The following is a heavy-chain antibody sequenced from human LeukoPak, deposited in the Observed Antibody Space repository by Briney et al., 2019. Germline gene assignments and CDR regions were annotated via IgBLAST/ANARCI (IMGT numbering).Heavy chain of an antibody. V-gene: IGHV1-69*13. Sequence: ASVKVSCKASGGTFSSYAISWVRQAPGQGLEWMGGIIPIFGTANYAQKFQGRVTITADESTSTAYMELSSLRSEDTAVYYCASHAAAGTYFDYWGQGTLVTVSS. J-gene: IGHJ4*02. CDR2: IIPIFGTA. D-gene: IGHD6-13*01. CDR1: GGTFSSYA. CDR3: ASHAAAGTYFDY.